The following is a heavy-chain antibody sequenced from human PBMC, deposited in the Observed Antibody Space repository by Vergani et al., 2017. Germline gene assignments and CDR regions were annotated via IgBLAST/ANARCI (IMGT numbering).Heavy chain of an antibody. CDR2: ITGRGSST. Sequence: EVQLLESGGGLVQPGGSLRLSCAGSGFTFSSYAMSWVRQAPGKGLEWVSGITGRGSSTYYADSVKGRFTISRDNSKNTLYLQMNSLRAEDTAVYYCAKAXVPGWELSKNYYYYGMDVWGQGTTVTVSS. J-gene: IGHJ6*02. D-gene: IGHD1-26*01. CDR3: AKAXVPGWELSKNYYYYGMDV. CDR1: GFTFSSYA. V-gene: IGHV3-23*01.